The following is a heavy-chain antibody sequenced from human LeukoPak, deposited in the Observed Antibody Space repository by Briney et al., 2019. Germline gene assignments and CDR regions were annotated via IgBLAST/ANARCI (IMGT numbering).Heavy chain of an antibody. D-gene: IGHD1-1*01. V-gene: IGHV3-48*03. Sequence: GGSLRLSCAASGFIFSRFEMTWVRQAPGKGLEWVSYISSSGSTMYYADSLKGRITLSRDNAKNSLDLQMNSLRAEDTAIYYCAFKGTTGRIYWGQGTLVTVSS. CDR1: GFIFSRFE. CDR2: ISSSGSTM. CDR3: AFKGTTGRIY. J-gene: IGHJ4*02.